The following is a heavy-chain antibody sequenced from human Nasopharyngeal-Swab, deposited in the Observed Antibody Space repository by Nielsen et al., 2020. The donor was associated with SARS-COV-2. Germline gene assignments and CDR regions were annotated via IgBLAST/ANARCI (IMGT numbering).Heavy chain of an antibody. D-gene: IGHD2-21*02. V-gene: IGHV3-7*01. CDR2: IKQGGSEQ. Sequence: GESLKISCAASGFTLSSNSMNWVRQAPGKGLEWVANIKQGGSEQFYVDSVKGRFTISRDDAKNSVYLQMNSLRAEDTAVYYCARESVVTGMDDATDIWGQGTMVTVSS. CDR1: GFTLSSNS. CDR3: ARESVVTGMDDATDI. J-gene: IGHJ3*02.